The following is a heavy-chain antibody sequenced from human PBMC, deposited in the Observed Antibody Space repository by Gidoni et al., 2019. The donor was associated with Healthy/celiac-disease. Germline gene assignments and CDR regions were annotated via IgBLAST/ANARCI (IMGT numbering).Heavy chain of an antibody. J-gene: IGHJ4*02. CDR2: ISGRGGST. V-gene: IGHV3-23*01. CDR3: ASLFGGVNAGSY. D-gene: IGHD3-16*01. CDR1: GFTFSSYA. Sequence: EVQLLESGGGLVQPGGSLRLSCAASGFTFSSYAMSWVRQPPGKGLGWVSAISGRGGSTYYADSVKGRFTISRDNSKNTLYLQMNSLRAEDTAVYYCASLFGGVNAGSYWGQGTLVTVSS.